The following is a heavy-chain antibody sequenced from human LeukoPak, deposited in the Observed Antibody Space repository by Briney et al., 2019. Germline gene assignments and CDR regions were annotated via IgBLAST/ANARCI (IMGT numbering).Heavy chain of an antibody. D-gene: IGHD2-15*01. V-gene: IGHV3-23*01. J-gene: IGHJ4*02. CDR3: AKGIGHCSGGSCYAPYY. Sequence: PGGSLRLSCAASGFTFSSYAMSWVRQAPGKGLEWVSAISGSGGSTYYADSVKGRFTISRDNSKNTLYLQMNSLRAEDTAVYYCAKGIGHCSGGSCYAPYYWGQGTLVTVSS. CDR1: GFTFSSYA. CDR2: ISGSGGST.